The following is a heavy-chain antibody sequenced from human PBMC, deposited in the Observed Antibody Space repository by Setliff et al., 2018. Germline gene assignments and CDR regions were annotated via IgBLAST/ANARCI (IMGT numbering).Heavy chain of an antibody. CDR1: GVSITSGHY. CDR2: MSHRGRT. CDR3: ASPRRDDLDSPFDAFDI. J-gene: IGHJ3*02. V-gene: IGHV4-38-2*01. D-gene: IGHD3-3*01. Sequence: SETLSLTCGVSGVSITSGHYWGWIRQPPGKGLEWIATMSHRGRTYYNPSLESRVTMSRDTSKNQFSLRLTSAAAADTAVYYCASPRRDDLDSPFDAFDIWGQGTMVTVPS.